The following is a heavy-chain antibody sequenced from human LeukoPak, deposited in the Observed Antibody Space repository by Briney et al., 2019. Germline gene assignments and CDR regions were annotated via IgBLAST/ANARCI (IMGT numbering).Heavy chain of an antibody. CDR1: GFSSNSG. V-gene: IGHV3-30*18. CDR3: AKDLNSRWSLDY. Sequence: GGSLRLSCEASGFSSNSGMYWVRQAPGKGLEWVAVISYDGSNAYYGDSVKGRFTISRDDSKNTLYLQMNSLRAEDTAVYYCAKDLNSRWSLDYWGQGTLVTVSS. CDR2: ISYDGSNA. J-gene: IGHJ4*02. D-gene: IGHD2/OR15-2a*01.